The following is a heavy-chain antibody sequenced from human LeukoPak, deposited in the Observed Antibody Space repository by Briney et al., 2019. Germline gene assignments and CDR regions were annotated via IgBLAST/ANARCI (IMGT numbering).Heavy chain of an antibody. Sequence: PGGSLRLSCAASGFTFSSYWMSWVRQAPGKGLEWVANIKQDGSEKYYVDSVKGRFTISRDNAKNSLYLQMNSLRAEDTAVYYCARGPCADSSTSCYYGPIHFQHWGQGTLVTVSS. CDR2: IKQDGSEK. V-gene: IGHV3-7*04. CDR1: GFTFSSYW. J-gene: IGHJ1*01. D-gene: IGHD2-2*01. CDR3: ARGPCADSSTSCYYGPIHFQH.